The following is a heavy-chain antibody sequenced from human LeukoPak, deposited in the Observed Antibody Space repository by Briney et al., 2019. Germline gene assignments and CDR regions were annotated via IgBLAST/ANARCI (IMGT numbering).Heavy chain of an antibody. CDR3: ARQNHYYYHMDV. J-gene: IGHJ6*03. CDR2: IHPEDSYT. V-gene: IGHV5-51*01. CDR1: GSVFIRHW. Sequence: GASLKISFKASGSVFIRHWIGWVRQVPGKGLEWMGVIHPEDSYTRYNPAFQGQVTLSVDETTSTAYLQLSSLKASDTAIYYCARQNHYYYHMDVWGRGTTVTVSS.